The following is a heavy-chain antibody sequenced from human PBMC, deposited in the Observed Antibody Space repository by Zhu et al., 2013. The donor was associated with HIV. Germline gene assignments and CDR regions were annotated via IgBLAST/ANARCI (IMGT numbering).Heavy chain of an antibody. CDR1: GYTFTGYY. J-gene: IGHJ6*02. Sequence: QVQLVQSGAEVKKPGASVKVSCKASGYTFTGYYMHWVRQAPGQGLEWMGWINPNSGGTNYAQKFQGWVTMTRDTSISTAYMELSRLRSDDTAVYYCARDMADRYCSSTSCRTDYYYGMDVWGQGTTGHRLL. D-gene: IGHD2-2*01. CDR2: INPNSGGT. V-gene: IGHV1-2*04. CDR3: ARDMADRYCSSTSCRTDYYYGMDV.